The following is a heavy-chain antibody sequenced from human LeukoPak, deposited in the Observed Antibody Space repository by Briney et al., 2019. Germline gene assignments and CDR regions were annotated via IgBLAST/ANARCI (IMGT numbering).Heavy chain of an antibody. D-gene: IGHD2-15*01. Sequence: ASVKVSCNASGYTLSYSYMQSVRQAPGQGLEWMGWINPYSGDTNYAQKFQGRVTMTRDTSITTAYMDLSRLKSDDTAVYYCATASVENTLRIDDYWGQGTLVTVSS. CDR2: INPYSGDT. J-gene: IGHJ4*02. CDR3: ATASVENTLRIDDY. V-gene: IGHV1-2*02. CDR1: GYTLSYSY.